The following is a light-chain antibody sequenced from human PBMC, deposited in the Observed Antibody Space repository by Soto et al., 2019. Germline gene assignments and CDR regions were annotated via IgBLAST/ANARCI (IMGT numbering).Light chain of an antibody. V-gene: IGLV1-47*01. J-gene: IGLJ1*01. Sequence: QSALTQPPSASGTPGQRVTISCSGSSSNIGINFVYWYQLLLVSSPKCLIQRNNQRLLGFPDRFSGSKFGTSASLAFFGLRSEDEGDYYCAAWDDSLSGLVFGTGTKVTVL. CDR3: AAWDDSLSGLV. CDR1: SSNIGINF. CDR2: RNN.